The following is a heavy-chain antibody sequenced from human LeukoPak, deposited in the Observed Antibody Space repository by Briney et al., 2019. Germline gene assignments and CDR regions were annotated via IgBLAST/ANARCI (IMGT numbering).Heavy chain of an antibody. J-gene: IGHJ6*02. CDR2: IYSGGST. V-gene: IGHV3-66*01. CDR1: GFTVSSNY. Sequence: PGGSLRLSCAASGFTVSSNYMSWVRQAPGKGLEWVSVIYSGGSTYYADSVKGRFTISRDNSKNTLYLQMNSLRAEDTAVYYCARGYRRTMLYGMDVWGQGTTVTVSS. CDR3: ARGYRRTMLYGMDV. D-gene: IGHD4/OR15-4a*01.